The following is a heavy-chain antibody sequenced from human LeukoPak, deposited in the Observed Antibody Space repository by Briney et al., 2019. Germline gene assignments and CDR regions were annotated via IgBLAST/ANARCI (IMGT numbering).Heavy chain of an antibody. J-gene: IGHJ4*02. D-gene: IGHD6-13*01. V-gene: IGHV3-7*01. CDR3: ARDGFVGAADY. CDR2: IKQDGSEK. Sequence: LSGGSLRLSCAASEFIFSGYWMNWVRQAPGKGLEWVANIKQDGSEKQYVDSVRGRFTISRDNAKNSLYLQMNSLRVEDTAVYYCARDGFVGAADYWGQGTLVTVPS. CDR1: EFIFSGYW.